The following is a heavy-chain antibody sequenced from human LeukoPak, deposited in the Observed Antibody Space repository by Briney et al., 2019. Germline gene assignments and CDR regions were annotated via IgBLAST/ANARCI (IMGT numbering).Heavy chain of an antibody. Sequence: SSETLSLTCAVYGGSFSGYYWSWIRQPPGKGLEWIGEVNHSGSTNYNPSLKSRVTISVDTSKNQFSLKLSSVTAADTAVYYCARHRRFDPWGQGTLVTVSS. J-gene: IGHJ5*02. CDR3: ARHRRFDP. CDR2: VNHSGST. CDR1: GGSFSGYY. D-gene: IGHD3-16*02. V-gene: IGHV4-34*01.